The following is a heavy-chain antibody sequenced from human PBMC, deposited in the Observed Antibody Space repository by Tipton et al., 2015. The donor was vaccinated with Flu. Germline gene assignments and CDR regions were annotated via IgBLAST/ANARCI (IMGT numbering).Heavy chain of an antibody. J-gene: IGHJ4*02. CDR3: ARDRGWYVY. CDR2: IHHSGST. V-gene: IGHV4-4*02. Sequence: TLSLTCAVSGDSVTGSAWWSWVRQAPGKGLEWIGEIHHSGSTNYNPSLKSRVTVSLDKSRNQFSLKVNSMTAADTAVYYCARDRGWYVYWGQGTLVTVSS. CDR1: GDSVTGSAW. D-gene: IGHD6-19*01.